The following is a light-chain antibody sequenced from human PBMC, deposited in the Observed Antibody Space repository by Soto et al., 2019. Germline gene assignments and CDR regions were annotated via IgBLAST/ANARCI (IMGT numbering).Light chain of an antibody. CDR3: QQYGSSHPIT. CDR2: GAS. V-gene: IGKV3-20*01. J-gene: IGKJ5*01. CDR1: QSIMIY. Sequence: EIVLAQSPGTLSLSPGETATLSCRASQSIMIYLAWYHQKPGQAPRRLIYGASSRATGIPGRFSGSGSGTDFTLTVSRVEPEDFGVYYCQQYGSSHPITGGQGTRLEIK.